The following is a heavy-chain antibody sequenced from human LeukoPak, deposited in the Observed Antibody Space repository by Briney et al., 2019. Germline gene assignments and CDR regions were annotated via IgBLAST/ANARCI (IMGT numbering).Heavy chain of an antibody. CDR2: INPNSGGT. J-gene: IGHJ4*02. CDR3: ARERTGESDFDY. CDR1: GYTFTGYF. D-gene: IGHD7-27*01. Sequence: GASVKVSCKASGYTFTGYFMHWVRQAPGQGLEWMGWINPNSGGTNYAQNFKGRVTMTRDTSISTAYMELSRLTSDDTAVYYCARERTGESDFDYWGQGTLVTVS. V-gene: IGHV1-2*02.